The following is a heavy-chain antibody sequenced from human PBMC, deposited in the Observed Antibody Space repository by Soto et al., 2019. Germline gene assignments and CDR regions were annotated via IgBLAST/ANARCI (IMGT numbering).Heavy chain of an antibody. V-gene: IGHV3-66*01. CDR2: IYSGGST. Sequence: GGSLRLSCAASGFTVSSNYMSWVRQAPGKGLEWVSVIYSGGSTYYADSVKGRFTISRDNSKNTLYLQMNSLRAEDTAVYYCASEGYCSGGSCYHWGGFDYWGQGTLVTVSS. D-gene: IGHD2-15*01. CDR1: GFTVSSNY. J-gene: IGHJ4*02. CDR3: ASEGYCSGGSCYHWGGFDY.